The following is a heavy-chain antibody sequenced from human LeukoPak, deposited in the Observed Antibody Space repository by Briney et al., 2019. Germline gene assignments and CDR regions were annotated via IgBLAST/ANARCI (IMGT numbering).Heavy chain of an antibody. D-gene: IGHD5-24*01. CDR2: IIAIFGTA. V-gene: IGHV1-69*13. CDR3: ARDGRWLQFGLSGYYYYMDV. J-gene: IGHJ6*03. Sequence: ASVKVSCKASGYTFTSYAMHWVRQAPGQGLEWMGGIIAIFGTANYAQKFQGRVTITADESTSTAYMELSSLRSEDTAVYYCARDGRWLQFGLSGYYYYMDVWGKGTTVTVSS. CDR1: GYTFTSYA.